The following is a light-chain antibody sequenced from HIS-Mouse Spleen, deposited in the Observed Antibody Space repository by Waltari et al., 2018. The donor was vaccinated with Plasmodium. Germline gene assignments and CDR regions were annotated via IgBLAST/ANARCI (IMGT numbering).Light chain of an antibody. J-gene: IGLJ3*02. V-gene: IGLV2-23*01. Sequence: QSALTQPAPVSGSPGQSITISCTGTSSDVGSYNLVSWYQQHPGKAPNLMIYEGSKRPSGVSNRFSGSKSGNTASLTISGLQAEDEADYYCCSYAGSSTNWVFGGGTKLTVL. CDR3: CSYAGSSTNWV. CDR2: EGS. CDR1: SSDVGSYNL.